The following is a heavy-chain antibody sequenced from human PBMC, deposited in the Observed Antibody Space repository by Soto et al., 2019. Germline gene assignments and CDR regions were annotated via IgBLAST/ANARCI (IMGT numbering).Heavy chain of an antibody. V-gene: IGHV3-15*01. D-gene: IGHD6-6*01. Sequence: EVQLVESGGGSVNPGGSVRLSCAASGFTFTDAWMNWVRQVPGEGLEWVGQVKSQIDGGTTDSAAALDGRVTISRDDSKNMAYLQMNRLRTDDTAVYYCATGSARFDFWGQGTLVTVSS. CDR3: ATGSARFDF. CDR2: VKSQIDGGTT. J-gene: IGHJ5*01. CDR1: GFTFTDAW.